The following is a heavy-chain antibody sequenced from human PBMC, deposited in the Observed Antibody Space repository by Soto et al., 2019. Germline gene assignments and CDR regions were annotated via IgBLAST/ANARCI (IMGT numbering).Heavy chain of an antibody. CDR2: INSDGSST. D-gene: IGHD2-2*01. CDR3: ARAPANSHKHLLSKDLTPEDYYYYYMDV. J-gene: IGHJ6*03. V-gene: IGHV3-74*01. CDR1: GFTFSSYW. Sequence: GGSLRLSCAASGFTFSSYWMHWVRQAPGKGLVWVSRINSDGSSTSYAASLKGRFTISRDNAKNTLYLQMNSLRAEDTAVYYCARAPANSHKHLLSKDLTPEDYYYYYMDVWGKGTTVTVSS.